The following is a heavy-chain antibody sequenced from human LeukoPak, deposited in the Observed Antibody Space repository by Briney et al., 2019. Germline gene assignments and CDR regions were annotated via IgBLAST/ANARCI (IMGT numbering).Heavy chain of an antibody. CDR1: GGSISGYY. J-gene: IGHJ4*02. CDR2: IYYSGST. V-gene: IGHV4-59*01. D-gene: IGHD3-10*01. Sequence: PSETLSLTCTVSGGSISGYYWSWVRQPPGKALEWIGYIYYSGSTNYNPSLKSRVTISVDTSKNQFSPRLQSVTAADTAVYYCASLRYGSGSQGALDYGSDYWGQGTLVTVSS. CDR3: ASLRYGSGSQGALDYGSDY.